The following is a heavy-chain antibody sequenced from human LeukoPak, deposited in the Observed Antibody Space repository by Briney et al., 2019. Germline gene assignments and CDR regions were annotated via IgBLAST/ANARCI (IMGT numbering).Heavy chain of an antibody. V-gene: IGHV1-46*01. CDR2: INPSGGST. J-gene: IGHJ4*02. Sequence: ASVKASCKASGYTFTSYYMHWVRQAPGQGLEWMGIINPSGGSTSYAQKFQGRVTMTRDTSTSTVFMEPSSLRSEDSAVYYCAREGIYSSGSPLANRDWGQGTLVTVSS. CDR3: AREGIYSSGSPLANRD. CDR1: GYTFTSYY. D-gene: IGHD6-19*01.